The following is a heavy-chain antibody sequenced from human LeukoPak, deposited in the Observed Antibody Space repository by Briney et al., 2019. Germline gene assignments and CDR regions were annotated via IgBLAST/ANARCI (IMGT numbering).Heavy chain of an antibody. CDR1: GGTFSSYA. V-gene: IGHV1-69*05. Sequence: ASVKVSCKASGGTFSSYAISWVRQAPGQGLEWMGGIIPIFGTANYAQKFQGRVTITTDESTSTAYMELSSLRSEDTAVYYCATDKTPVTMIVVGGYFDYWGQGTLVTVSS. CDR3: ATDKTPVTMIVVGGYFDY. CDR2: IIPIFGTA. J-gene: IGHJ4*02. D-gene: IGHD3-22*01.